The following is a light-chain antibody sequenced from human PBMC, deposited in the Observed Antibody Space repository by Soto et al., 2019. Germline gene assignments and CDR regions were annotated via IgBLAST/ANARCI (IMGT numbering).Light chain of an antibody. CDR3: QESYITLTFT. CDR2: AAS. Sequence: DIQMTQSPSSLSASVGDRVTITCRASQSISNYLNWYQQNPGKAPKLLIFAASNLQSGVPSRFSGSGSGTDFTLTISRLQPEDFATYSWQESYITLTFTLGRGTKVDIK. V-gene: IGKV1-39*01. J-gene: IGKJ3*01. CDR1: QSISNY.